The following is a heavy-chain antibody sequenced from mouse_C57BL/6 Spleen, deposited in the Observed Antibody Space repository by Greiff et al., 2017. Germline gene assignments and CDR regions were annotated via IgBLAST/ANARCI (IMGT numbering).Heavy chain of an antibody. D-gene: IGHD2-12*01. Sequence: QVKLQQSGAELVQPGASVKISCTASGYAFSSYWMNWVKQRPGKGLEWIGQIYPGDGDTNYNGQFKGKATLAADKSAITTYMQLSSLTSEDSAVYFFAREDYSYYDGLACWGQGTLVTVSA. CDR2: IYPGDGDT. CDR1: GYAFSSYW. J-gene: IGHJ3*01. V-gene: IGHV1-80*01. CDR3: AREDYSYYDGLAC.